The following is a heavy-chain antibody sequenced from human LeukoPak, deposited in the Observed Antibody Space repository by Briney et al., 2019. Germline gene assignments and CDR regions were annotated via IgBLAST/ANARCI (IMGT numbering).Heavy chain of an antibody. Sequence: ASVKVSCKASGHTFTGYYMHWVRQAPGQGLEWMGWINPNSGGTNYAQKFQGRVTMTRDTSISTAYMELSRLRSDDTAVYYCASAPSVRFLEWLSHWGQGTLVTVSS. D-gene: IGHD3-3*01. CDR3: ASAPSVRFLEWLSH. V-gene: IGHV1-2*02. CDR2: INPNSGGT. CDR1: GHTFTGYY. J-gene: IGHJ4*02.